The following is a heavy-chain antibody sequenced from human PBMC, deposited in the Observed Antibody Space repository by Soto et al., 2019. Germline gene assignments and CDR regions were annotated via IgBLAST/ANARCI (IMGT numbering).Heavy chain of an antibody. CDR3: ARQRTTVVTQAYFDH. J-gene: IGHJ4*02. V-gene: IGHV4-39*01. CDR1: GESISSRSYY. D-gene: IGHD2-21*02. CDR2: IYYSGRT. Sequence: SLTCIVSGESISSRSYYWGWIRQPPGKGLGWIGSIYYSGRTYYNPSFKSRVTISIDTSKNQFSLKLSSVTATDTAVYYCARQRTTVVTQAYFDHWGQGALVTVYS.